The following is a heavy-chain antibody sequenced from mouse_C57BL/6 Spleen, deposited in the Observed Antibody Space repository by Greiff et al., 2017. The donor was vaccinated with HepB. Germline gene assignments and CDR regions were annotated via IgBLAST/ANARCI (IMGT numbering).Heavy chain of an antibody. CDR1: GYTFTSYW. J-gene: IGHJ4*01. V-gene: IGHV1-55*01. CDR2: IYPGSGST. CDR3: ARSGYSNLRAMGAMDY. Sequence: QVQLQQPGAELVKPGASVKMSCKASGYTFTSYWITWVKQRPGQGLEWIGDIYPGSGSTNYNEKFKSKATLTVDTSSSTAYMQLSSLTSEDSAVYYCARSGYSNLRAMGAMDYWGQGTSVTVSS. D-gene: IGHD2-5*01.